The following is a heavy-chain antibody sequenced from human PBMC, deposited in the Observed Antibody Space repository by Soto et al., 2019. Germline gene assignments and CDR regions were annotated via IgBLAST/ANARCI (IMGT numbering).Heavy chain of an antibody. CDR3: ASAQGGHYYMDV. D-gene: IGHD3-16*01. CDR1: GGSISSSSYY. J-gene: IGHJ6*03. CDR2: IYYSGST. V-gene: IGHV4-39*01. Sequence: SETLSLTCTVSGGSISSSSYYWGWIRQPPGKGLEWIGSIYYSGSTYYNPSLKSRVTISVDTSKNQFSLKLSSVTAADTAVYYCASAQGGHYYMDVWGKGTTVTVS.